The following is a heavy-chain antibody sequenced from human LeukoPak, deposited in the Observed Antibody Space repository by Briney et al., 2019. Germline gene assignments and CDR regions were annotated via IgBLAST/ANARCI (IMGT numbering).Heavy chain of an antibody. CDR3: ARVRDYYYYMDV. J-gene: IGHJ6*03. Sequence: ASVKVSCKASGYTFTIYGISWVRQAPGQGLEWMGWISAYNGNTNYAQKLQGRVTMTTDTSTSTAYMELRSLRSDDTAVYYCARVRDYYYYMDVWGKGTTVTISS. CDR1: GYTFTIYG. CDR2: ISAYNGNT. V-gene: IGHV1-18*01.